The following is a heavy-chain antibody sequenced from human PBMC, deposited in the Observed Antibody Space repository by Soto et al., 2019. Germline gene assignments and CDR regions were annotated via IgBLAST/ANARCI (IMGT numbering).Heavy chain of an antibody. CDR2: IIPMFGSP. CDR1: AGTFSSYA. V-gene: IGHV1-69*06. Sequence: QVQLVQSGAELKKPGSSVKVSCKASAGTFSSYAISWVRQAPGQGLEWMGGIIPMFGSPNYAQKFLGRATITADKSTRTAYMERNRLRFEDTAVYYCARATVVVVAACYHYYAMDAWGQGTTVTVSS. J-gene: IGHJ6*02. D-gene: IGHD2-15*01. CDR3: ARATVVVVAACYHYYAMDA.